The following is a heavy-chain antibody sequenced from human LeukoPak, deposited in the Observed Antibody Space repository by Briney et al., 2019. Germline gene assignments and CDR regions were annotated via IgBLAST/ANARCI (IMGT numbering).Heavy chain of an antibody. CDR2: IYYSGST. D-gene: IGHD3-10*01. CDR3: ARVEVGGYYGSGSYSWWFDP. CDR1: GGSISSGGYY. J-gene: IGHJ5*02. V-gene: IGHV4-31*03. Sequence: SQTLSLTCTVSGGSISSGGYYRSWIRQHPGKGLEWIGYIYYSGSTYYNPSLKSRVTISVDTSKNQFSLKLSSVTAADTAVYYCARVEVGGYYGSGSYSWWFDPWGQGTLVTVSS.